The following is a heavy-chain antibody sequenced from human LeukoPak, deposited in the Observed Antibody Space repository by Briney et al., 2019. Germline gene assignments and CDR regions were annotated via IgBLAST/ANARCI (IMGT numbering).Heavy chain of an antibody. D-gene: IGHD1-26*01. CDR1: GFTFSSYS. V-gene: IGHV3-48*02. Sequence: GGSLRLSCAASGFTFSSYSMNWVRQAPGKGLEWVSHITASGTAMFYADSVKGRFTISRDSAKNSLYLQMNSLRDEDTAVYYCASSGSYRFDYWGQGTLVTVSS. CDR2: ITASGTAM. CDR3: ASSGSYRFDY. J-gene: IGHJ4*02.